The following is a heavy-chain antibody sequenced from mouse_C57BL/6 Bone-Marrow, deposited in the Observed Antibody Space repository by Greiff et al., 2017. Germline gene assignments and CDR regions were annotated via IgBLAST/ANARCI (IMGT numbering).Heavy chain of an antibody. CDR1: GYTFTSYG. D-gene: IGHD2-4*01. Sequence: QVHVKQSGAELARPGASVKLSCKASGYTFTSYGIRWVKQRTGQGLEWIGEIYPRSGNTYYNEKFKGKATLTADKSSSTAYMELRSLTSEDSAVYFCARSDDYDEGHYAMDYWGQGTSVTVSS. V-gene: IGHV1-81*01. J-gene: IGHJ4*01. CDR2: IYPRSGNT. CDR3: ARSDDYDEGHYAMDY.